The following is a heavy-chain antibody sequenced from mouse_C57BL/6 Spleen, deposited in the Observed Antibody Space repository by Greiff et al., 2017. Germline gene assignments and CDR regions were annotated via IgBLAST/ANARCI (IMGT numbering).Heavy chain of an antibody. Sequence: EVQLQQSGAELVKPGASVKLSCTASGFNFNGYYMPWVKQRTEQGLEWIGRIDPEDGETKYAPNFQGKATITADTSSNTAYLQLSSLTSEDTAVYYCAGWGTTAPWFADWGQGTLVTVSA. D-gene: IGHD1-2*01. CDR3: AGWGTTAPWFAD. J-gene: IGHJ3*01. V-gene: IGHV14-2*01. CDR1: GFNFNGYY. CDR2: IDPEDGET.